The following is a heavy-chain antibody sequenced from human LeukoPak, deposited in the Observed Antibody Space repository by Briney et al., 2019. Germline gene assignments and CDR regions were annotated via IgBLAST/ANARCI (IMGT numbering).Heavy chain of an antibody. D-gene: IGHD6-13*01. CDR1: GFTFSSYA. J-gene: IGHJ4*02. Sequence: GGSLRLSCAASGFTFSSYAMSWVRQAPGKGLEGVSGISGSGTRTYYADSVKGRFTISRDNSKNRLYLQMNSLRADDTALYYCAKSSIGSSIWLLDYRGQGTLVTVSS. CDR3: AKSSIGSSIWLLDY. V-gene: IGHV3-23*01. CDR2: ISGSGTRT.